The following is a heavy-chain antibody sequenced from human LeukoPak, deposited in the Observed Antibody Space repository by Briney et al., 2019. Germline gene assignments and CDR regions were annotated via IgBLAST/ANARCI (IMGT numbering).Heavy chain of an antibody. CDR3: ARGYAEHDN. D-gene: IGHD3-16*01. V-gene: IGHV3-30*03. CDR2: ISYDGSYK. Sequence: PGGSLRLSCAASGFTFSNYAMHWVRQAPGKGLEWVAVISYDGSYKSYADSVKGRFTMSRDNSKNTLFLQMNSLRPEDTAVYFCARGYAEHDNWSQGSLVTVSS. CDR1: GFTFSNYA. J-gene: IGHJ4*02.